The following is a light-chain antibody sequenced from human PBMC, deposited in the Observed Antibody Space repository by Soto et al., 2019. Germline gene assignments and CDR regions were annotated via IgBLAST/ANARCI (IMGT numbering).Light chain of an antibody. CDR3: LQHNNCPPIT. Sequence: DIQMTQSPSSLSASVGDRVTITCRASQGIRNDLAWYQQKPGKAHQLLIYDATSLQSGVPSRLSGSRSGTDFTLTISSPQPEACATDDYLQHNNCPPITFGKGPRLEIK. V-gene: IGKV1-17*01. J-gene: IGKJ5*01. CDR2: DAT. CDR1: QGIRND.